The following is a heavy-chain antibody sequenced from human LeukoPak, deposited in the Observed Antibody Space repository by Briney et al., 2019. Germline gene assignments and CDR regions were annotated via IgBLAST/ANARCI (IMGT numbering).Heavy chain of an antibody. D-gene: IGHD3-22*01. Sequence: ASVKVSCKASGYTFTSYGISWVRQAPGQGLEWMGWISAYNGITNYAQKLQGRVTMTTDTSTSTAYMELRSLRSDDTAVYYCATQYYYDSSGYYYLYFQHWGQGTLVTVSS. V-gene: IGHV1-18*01. J-gene: IGHJ1*01. CDR1: GYTFTSYG. CDR3: ATQYYYDSSGYYYLYFQH. CDR2: ISAYNGIT.